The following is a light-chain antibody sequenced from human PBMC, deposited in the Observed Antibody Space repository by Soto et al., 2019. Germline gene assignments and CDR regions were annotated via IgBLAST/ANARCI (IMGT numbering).Light chain of an antibody. CDR3: QQAHDFPWT. CDR2: ETS. J-gene: IGKJ1*01. Sequence: DIQMTQSPSSVSASVGDRVTITCRASQSITKWLAWYQQKPGGAPRLLVYETSTLQSGVSSRFSGSGSGTEFTLTISGLQPEDFATYYCQQAHDFPWTFGQGTKFDIK. V-gene: IGKV1-12*01. CDR1: QSITKW.